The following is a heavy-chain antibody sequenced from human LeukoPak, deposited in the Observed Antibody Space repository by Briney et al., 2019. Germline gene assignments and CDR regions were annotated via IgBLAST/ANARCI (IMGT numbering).Heavy chain of an antibody. Sequence: GGSPRLSCGASGFTFSSYGMHWVRQGPGKGLEWVAFIRNDGSKKYHADSVKGRFTISRDNAKNSLYLQMNSLRAEDTAVYYCAELGITMIGGVWGKGTTVTISS. V-gene: IGHV3-30*02. D-gene: IGHD3-10*02. CDR2: IRNDGSKK. CDR1: GFTFSSYG. CDR3: AELGITMIGGV. J-gene: IGHJ6*04.